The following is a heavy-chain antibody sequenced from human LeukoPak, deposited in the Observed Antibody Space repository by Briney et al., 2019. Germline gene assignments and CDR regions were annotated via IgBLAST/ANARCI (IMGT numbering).Heavy chain of an antibody. Sequence: SETLSLTCAVYGGTFSGYYWSWIRQPPGKRLEWVGESNDSGGTNYNPSLKSRVTISADKSKNQFSLNLTSVTAADTAVYYCARVYYYGSGAPLLDYWGQGTLVTVSS. D-gene: IGHD3-10*01. CDR3: ARVYYYGSGAPLLDY. CDR1: GGTFSGYY. CDR2: SNDSGGT. J-gene: IGHJ4*02. V-gene: IGHV4-34*01.